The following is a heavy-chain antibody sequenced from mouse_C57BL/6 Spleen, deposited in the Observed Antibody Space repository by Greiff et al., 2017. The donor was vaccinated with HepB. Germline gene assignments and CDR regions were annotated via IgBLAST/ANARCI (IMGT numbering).Heavy chain of an antibody. D-gene: IGHD1-1*01. V-gene: IGHV5-4*01. CDR1: GFTFSSYA. Sequence: EVQVVESGGGLVKPGGSLKLSCAASGFTFSSYAMSWVRQTPEKRLEWVATISDGGSYTYYPDNVKGRFTISRDNAKNNLYLQMSHLKSEDTAMYYCARDPLFITTVVATGEDYWGQGTSVTVSS. CDR2: ISDGGSYT. CDR3: ARDPLFITTVVATGEDY. J-gene: IGHJ4*01.